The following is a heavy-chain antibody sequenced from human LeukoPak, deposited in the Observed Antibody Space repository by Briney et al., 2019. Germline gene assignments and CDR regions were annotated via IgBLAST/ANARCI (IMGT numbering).Heavy chain of an antibody. Sequence: GGSLRLSCAASGFTFSSYGMHWVRQAPGKGLEWVAVISYGGSNKYYADSVKGRFTISRDNSKNTLYLQMNSLRAEDTAVYYCARSSYSSSSSVWGQGTMVTVSS. CDR1: GFTFSSYG. V-gene: IGHV3-30*03. CDR3: ARSSYSSSSSV. J-gene: IGHJ3*01. D-gene: IGHD6-6*01. CDR2: ISYGGSNK.